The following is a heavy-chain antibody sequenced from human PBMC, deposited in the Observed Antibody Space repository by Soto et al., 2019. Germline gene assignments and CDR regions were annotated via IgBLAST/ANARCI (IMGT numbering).Heavy chain of an antibody. CDR1: GYTFTSYD. D-gene: IGHD7-27*01. CDR3: RGGPPNGGLAS. J-gene: IGHJ5*01. V-gene: IGHV1-8*01. Sequence: VASVKVSCKASGYTFTSYDINWVRQTAGQGLEWMGWMSPKAANTGYAQKFQGRVTMTRSTSISTAYMELSSLTSEDTAVYYCRGGPPNGGLASWGKGPPVPVS. CDR2: MSPKAANT.